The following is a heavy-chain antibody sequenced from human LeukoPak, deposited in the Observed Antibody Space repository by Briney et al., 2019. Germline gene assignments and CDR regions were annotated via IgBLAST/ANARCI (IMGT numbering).Heavy chain of an antibody. CDR1: GFTFSDFV. D-gene: IGHD3-22*01. V-gene: IGHV3-23*01. CDR2: ISGGGGSK. J-gene: IGHJ4*02. Sequence: GGSLRLSCAASGFTFSDFVMSWVRQAPGKGLQWVSAISGGGGSKYYADSVKGRLTISRDNSKNTLYMQMDSLRADDPAVYYCARVGSSAYYPGGYWVQGTLASVSS. CDR3: ARVGSSAYYPGGY.